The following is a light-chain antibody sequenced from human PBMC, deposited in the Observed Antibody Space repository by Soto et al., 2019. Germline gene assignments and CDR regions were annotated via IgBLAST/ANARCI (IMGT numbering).Light chain of an antibody. J-gene: IGKJ2*01. Sequence: GDRVTITCRASQSINSRLAWYQQKPGKAPNLLIYKASTLQSGIPSRFSGSGSGTEFTLTISSLQPDDFATYYCQQYDSYSYTFGQGTKVDIK. CDR3: QQYDSYSYT. CDR2: KAS. V-gene: IGKV1-5*03. CDR1: QSINSR.